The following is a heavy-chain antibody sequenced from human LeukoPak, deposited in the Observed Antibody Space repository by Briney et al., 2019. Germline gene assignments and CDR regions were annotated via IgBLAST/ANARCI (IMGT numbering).Heavy chain of an antibody. CDR2: IYRGGET. CDR1: GFTVSSTY. V-gene: IGHV3-66*01. D-gene: IGHD1-1*01. Sequence: GGSLRLSCVASGFTVSSTYMSWVRQAPGEGVEWVSDIYRGGETYYADSVKGRFTISRDNSKNTLYLQMDSLTVEDTAVYFCARGIIAGTSGFAFDIWGQGTMVTVSS. CDR3: ARGIIAGTSGFAFDI. J-gene: IGHJ3*02.